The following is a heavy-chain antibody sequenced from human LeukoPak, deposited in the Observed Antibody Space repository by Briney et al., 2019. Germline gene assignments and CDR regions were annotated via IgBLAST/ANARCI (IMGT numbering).Heavy chain of an antibody. Sequence: GGPLRLSCAASGFIFSSYWMTWVRQAPGKGLEWVANIKYDGSDEYYVDSVKGRFTISRDNAKNSLYLPMNSLRAEDTAVYYCARSSGWRSAFDYWVQGTLVTVSS. D-gene: IGHD6-19*01. CDR3: ARSSGWRSAFDY. CDR2: IKYDGSDE. CDR1: GFIFSSYW. J-gene: IGHJ4*02. V-gene: IGHV3-7*01.